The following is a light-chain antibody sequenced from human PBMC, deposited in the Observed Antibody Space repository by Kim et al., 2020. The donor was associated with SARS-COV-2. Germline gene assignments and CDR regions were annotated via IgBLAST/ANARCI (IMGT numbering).Light chain of an antibody. J-gene: IGKJ5*01. Sequence: ASVGDRVAITCRASQGISSYLAWHQQKPGKAPMLLIYAASTLQSGIPSRFSGSGSGTEFTLTISSLQPEDFATYYCQQLNSYQITFGQGTRLEIK. CDR2: AAS. CDR3: QQLNSYQIT. V-gene: IGKV1-9*01. CDR1: QGISSY.